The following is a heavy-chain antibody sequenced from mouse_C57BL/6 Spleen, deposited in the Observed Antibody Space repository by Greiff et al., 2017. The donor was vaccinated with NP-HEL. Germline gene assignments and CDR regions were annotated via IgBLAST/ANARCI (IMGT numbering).Heavy chain of an antibody. Sequence: VQLKQSGPELVKPGASVKISCKASGYSFTGYYMNWVKQSPEKSLEWIGEINPSTGGTTYNQKFKAKATLTVDKSSSTAYMQLKSLTSEDSAVYYCARGGYDYDIFDYWGQGTTLTVSS. D-gene: IGHD2-4*01. CDR3: ARGGYDYDIFDY. CDR1: GYSFTGYY. CDR2: INPSTGGT. J-gene: IGHJ2*01. V-gene: IGHV1-42*01.